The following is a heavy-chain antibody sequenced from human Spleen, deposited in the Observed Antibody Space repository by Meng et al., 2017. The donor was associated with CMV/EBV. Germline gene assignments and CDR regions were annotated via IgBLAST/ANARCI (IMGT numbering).Heavy chain of an antibody. V-gene: IGHV4-34*01. Sequence: SETLSLTCAVYGGSFSGYYWSWIRQPPGKGLEWIGEINHSGSTNYNPSLKSRVTISVDTSKNQFSLKLSPVTAADTAVYYCARDRIVVVPVGSYYYGMDVWGQGTTVTVSS. D-gene: IGHD2-2*01. CDR3: ARDRIVVVPVGSYYYGMDV. CDR2: INHSGST. CDR1: GGSFSGYY. J-gene: IGHJ6*02.